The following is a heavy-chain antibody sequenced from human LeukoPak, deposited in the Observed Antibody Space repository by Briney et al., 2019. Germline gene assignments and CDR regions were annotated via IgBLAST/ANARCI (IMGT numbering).Heavy chain of an antibody. V-gene: IGHV4-39*07. CDR2: IYYSGST. J-gene: IGHJ4*02. CDR3: ARDPEVDTGTGPRFDY. CDR1: GDSLSSGGYS. Sequence: SETLSLTCEVSGDSLSSGGYSWSWIRQPPGKGLEWIGSIYYSGSTYYNPSLKSRVTISVDTSKNQFSLNLSSVTAADTAVYYCARDPEVDTGTGPRFDYWGQGTLVTVSS. D-gene: IGHD5-18*01.